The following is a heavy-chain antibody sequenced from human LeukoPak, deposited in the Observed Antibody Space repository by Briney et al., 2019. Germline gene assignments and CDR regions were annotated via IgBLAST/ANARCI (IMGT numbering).Heavy chain of an antibody. Sequence: GGSLRLSCAASGFTFSNAWMSWVRQAPGKGLEWVSAISANGGTTFYAGSVRCRFTISRDSSKNTVYLQMNSLRAEDSALYFCAKGSGGSCYAGLDYWGQGTLLTVSS. CDR3: AKGSGGSCYAGLDY. D-gene: IGHD2-15*01. CDR2: ISANGGTT. V-gene: IGHV3-23*01. J-gene: IGHJ4*02. CDR1: GFTFSNAW.